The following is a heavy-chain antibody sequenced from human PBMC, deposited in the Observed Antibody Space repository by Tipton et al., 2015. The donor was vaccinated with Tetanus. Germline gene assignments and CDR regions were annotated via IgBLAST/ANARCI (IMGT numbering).Heavy chain of an antibody. J-gene: IGHJ5*02. V-gene: IGHV4-34*01. CDR1: GGSFSGYY. Sequence: TLSLTCAVYGGSFSGYYWSWIRQPPGKGLEWIGEINHSGSTNYNPSLKSRVTISVDTSKNQFSLKLSSVTAADTAVYYCAVHGITWTQIGGWLQLPEVEKNWFGPWGQGTLVTVSS. D-gene: IGHD5-24*01. CDR2: INHSGST. CDR3: AVHGITWTQIGGWLQLPEVEKNWFGP.